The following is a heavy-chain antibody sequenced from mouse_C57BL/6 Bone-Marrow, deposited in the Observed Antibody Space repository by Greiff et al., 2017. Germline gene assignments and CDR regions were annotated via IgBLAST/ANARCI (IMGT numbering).Heavy chain of an antibody. CDR2: ISSGGDYI. CDR3: TRDRITTVGPRGYFDV. D-gene: IGHD1-1*01. J-gene: IGHJ1*03. V-gene: IGHV5-9-1*02. CDR1: GFTFSSYA. Sequence: EVMLVESGEGLVKPGGSLKLSCAASGFTFSSYAMSWVRQTPEKRLEWVAYISSGGDYIYYADTVKGRFTISRDNARNTLYLQMSSLKSEDTAMYYCTRDRITTVGPRGYFDVWGTGTTVTVSS.